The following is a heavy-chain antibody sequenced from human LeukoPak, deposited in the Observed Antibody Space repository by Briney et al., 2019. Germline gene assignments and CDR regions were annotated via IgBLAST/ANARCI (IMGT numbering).Heavy chain of an antibody. Sequence: GASVKVSCKASGGTFGIYGISWVRQAPGQGVEWMGRIIPMHGITNYAQKFQGRVTITADKSTSTVYMELSSLTSEDTAIYYCAREDTAMVVCDYWGQGTLVTVSS. D-gene: IGHD5-18*01. CDR3: AREDTAMVVCDY. CDR2: IIPMHGIT. V-gene: IGHV1-69*04. J-gene: IGHJ4*02. CDR1: GGTFGIYG.